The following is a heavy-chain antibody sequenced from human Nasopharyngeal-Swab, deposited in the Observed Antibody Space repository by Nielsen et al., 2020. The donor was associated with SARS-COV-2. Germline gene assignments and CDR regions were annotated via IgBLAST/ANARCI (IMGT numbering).Heavy chain of an antibody. J-gene: IGHJ4*02. D-gene: IGHD3-3*01. Sequence: GGSLRLSCVASGFTYSTYAMSWVRQAPGKGLEWVSSISGSTSHMYYADSVKGRFTISRDNAENSVFLQMTSLRVEDTAVYYCARDGWSAEYFFDYWGQGSLVTVSS. CDR1: GFTYSTYA. V-gene: IGHV3-21*01. CDR3: ARDGWSAEYFFDY. CDR2: ISGSTSHM.